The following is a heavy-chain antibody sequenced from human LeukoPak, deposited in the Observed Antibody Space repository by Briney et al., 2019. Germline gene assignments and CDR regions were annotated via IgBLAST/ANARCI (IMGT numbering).Heavy chain of an antibody. CDR2: ISSSSST. V-gene: IGHV3-48*03. Sequence: GGSLRLSCAASGCTFSSYEMNWVRQAPGKGLEWVSYISSSSSTYYADSVKGRFTTSRDNTKNSVYLQMNSLRVEDTAVYYCARYGVFDYWGQGTLVTVSS. J-gene: IGHJ4*02. CDR3: ARYGVFDY. D-gene: IGHD4-17*01. CDR1: GCTFSSYE.